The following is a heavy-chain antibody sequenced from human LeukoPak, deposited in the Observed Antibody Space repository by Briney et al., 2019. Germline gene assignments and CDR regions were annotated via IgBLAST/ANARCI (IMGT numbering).Heavy chain of an antibody. CDR3: ATTVDESLLYYFDY. Sequence: GGSLRLSCAASGFTFSSYAMSWVRQAPGKGLEWVSAISPSSNSIYYADSVKGRFTISRDNSRNTLYLQMNSLRADDTAVYYCATTVDESLLYYFDYWGQGTLVAVSS. CDR2: ISPSSNSI. J-gene: IGHJ4*02. D-gene: IGHD2/OR15-2a*01. CDR1: GFTFSSYA. V-gene: IGHV3-23*01.